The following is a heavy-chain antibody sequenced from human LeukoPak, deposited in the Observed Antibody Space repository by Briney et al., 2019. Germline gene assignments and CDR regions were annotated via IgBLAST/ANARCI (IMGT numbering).Heavy chain of an antibody. Sequence: SETLSLTCTVSGGSISNYYWSWIRQPPGKGLEWIGYIYYSGSTYYNPSLKSRVTISVDTSKNQFSLKLSSVTAADTAVYYCARELGYCSGGNCHSLYYFDYWGQGTLVTVSS. D-gene: IGHD2-15*01. CDR2: IYYSGST. V-gene: IGHV4-59*01. CDR3: ARELGYCSGGNCHSLYYFDY. J-gene: IGHJ4*02. CDR1: GGSISNYY.